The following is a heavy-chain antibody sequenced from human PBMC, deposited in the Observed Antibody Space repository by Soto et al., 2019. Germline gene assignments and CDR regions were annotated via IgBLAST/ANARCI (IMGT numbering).Heavy chain of an antibody. CDR1: GFTFSSYG. CDR3: ARDSYNSGWYGFADT. D-gene: IGHD6-19*01. CDR2: IWYDGINR. J-gene: IGHJ5*02. Sequence: QVQLVESGGGVVQPGRSLRLSCAASGFTFSSYGMHWVRQAPGMGLEWVAVIWYDGINRYYADSVKGRFTISRDNSKNTLYLQVNSLRVEDTAVYYCARDSYNSGWYGFADTWGQGTLVTVSS. V-gene: IGHV3-33*01.